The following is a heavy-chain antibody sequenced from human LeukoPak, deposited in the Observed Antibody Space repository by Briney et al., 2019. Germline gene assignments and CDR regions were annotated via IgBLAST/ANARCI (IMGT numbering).Heavy chain of an antibody. J-gene: IGHJ6*03. Sequence: GGSLRLSCAASGFTFSSYAMSWVRQAPGKGLEWVSAISGSGGSTYYADSVKGRFTISRDNSKNTLYLQMNSLRAEDTAVYYCAKASRPTDYCSGGSCYSLGYYYYMDVWGKGTTVTVSS. D-gene: IGHD2-15*01. CDR3: AKASRPTDYCSGGSCYSLGYYYYMDV. CDR2: ISGSGGST. CDR1: GFTFSSYA. V-gene: IGHV3-23*01.